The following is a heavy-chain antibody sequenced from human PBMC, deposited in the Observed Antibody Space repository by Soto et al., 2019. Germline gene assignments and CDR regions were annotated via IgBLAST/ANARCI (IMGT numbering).Heavy chain of an antibody. Sequence: ASVKVSCKASGYTFTGYYMHWVRQAPGQGPEWMGWINPNSGGTNYAQKFQGRVTMTRDTSISTAYMELSRLRSDDTAVYYCARDEIMITFGGVIAIDAYYYYYGMDVWGQGTTVTVSS. CDR3: ARDEIMITFGGVIAIDAYYYYYGMDV. D-gene: IGHD3-16*02. J-gene: IGHJ6*02. V-gene: IGHV1-2*02. CDR2: INPNSGGT. CDR1: GYTFTGYY.